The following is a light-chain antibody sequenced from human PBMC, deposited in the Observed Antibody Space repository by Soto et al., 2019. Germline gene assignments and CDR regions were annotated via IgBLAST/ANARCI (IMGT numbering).Light chain of an antibody. CDR3: QQYYTTLT. CDR1: QSVLYNSDNKNC. Sequence: DIVMTQSPDSLAVSLGERATINCKSSQSVLYNSDNKNCLAWYQQKPGQPPKLLIYWASTRDSGVPVRFSGSGSGADFTLTISSLQAEDVAVYYCQQYYTTLTFGGGTKVEIK. J-gene: IGKJ4*01. V-gene: IGKV4-1*01. CDR2: WAS.